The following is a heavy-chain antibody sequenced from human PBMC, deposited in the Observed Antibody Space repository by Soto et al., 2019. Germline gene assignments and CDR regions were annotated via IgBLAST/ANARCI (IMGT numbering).Heavy chain of an antibody. CDR3: AVGTPGGDYVRAWFDP. J-gene: IGHJ5*02. CDR2: INHSGST. Sequence: QVQLQQWGAGLLKPSETLSLTCAVYGGSFSGYYWSWIRQPPGKGLEWIGEINHSGSTNYNPSLKSRGTISVDTSKNQFSLKLSSVTAADTAVYYCAVGTPGGDYVRAWFDPWGQGTLVTVSS. D-gene: IGHD4-17*01. CDR1: GGSFSGYY. V-gene: IGHV4-34*01.